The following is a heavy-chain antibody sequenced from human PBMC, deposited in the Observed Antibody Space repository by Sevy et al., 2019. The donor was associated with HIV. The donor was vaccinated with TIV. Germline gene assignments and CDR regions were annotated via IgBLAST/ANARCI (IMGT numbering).Heavy chain of an antibody. CDR1: GFTFSSYA. CDR2: ISYDGSNK. V-gene: IGHV3-30*04. D-gene: IGHD3-22*01. Sequence: GGSLRLSCAASGFTFSSYAMHWVRQAPGKGLEWVAVISYDGSNKYYADSVKGRFTISRDNSKNTLYLQMNSLRAEDTAVYYCARGGYYDRSGSFDYRGQGTLVTVSS. J-gene: IGHJ4*02. CDR3: ARGGYYDRSGSFDY.